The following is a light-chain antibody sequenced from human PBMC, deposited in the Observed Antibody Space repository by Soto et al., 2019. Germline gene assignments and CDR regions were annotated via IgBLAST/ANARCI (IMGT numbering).Light chain of an antibody. Sequence: QSALTQPASVSGSPGQSITIYCTGTSSDVGGYNYVSWYQQHPGKAPKLMIYDVSNRPSGVSNRFSGSKSGNTASLTISGLQAEDEADYYCSSYTSSSTLEWVFGGGTKLTVL. CDR2: DVS. J-gene: IGLJ3*02. V-gene: IGLV2-14*01. CDR1: SSDVGGYNY. CDR3: SSYTSSSTLEWV.